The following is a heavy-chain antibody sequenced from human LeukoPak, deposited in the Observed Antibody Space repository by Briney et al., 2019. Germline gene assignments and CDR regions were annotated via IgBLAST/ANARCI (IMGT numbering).Heavy chain of an antibody. CDR2: INHSGST. CDR3: ARSGSWYWFDP. J-gene: IGHJ5*02. CDR1: GGSLSGYD. D-gene: IGHD6-13*01. Sequence: SETLSLTCTVWGGSLSGYDWSWLGQAPGKGVEWIGEINHSGSTNYNPSLKSRVTISVDTSKNQFSLKLSSVTAADTAVYYCARSGSWYWFDPWGQGTLVTVSS. V-gene: IGHV4-34*01.